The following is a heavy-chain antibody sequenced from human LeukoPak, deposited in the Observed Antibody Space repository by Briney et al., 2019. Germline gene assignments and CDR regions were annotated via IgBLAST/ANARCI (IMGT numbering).Heavy chain of an antibody. J-gene: IGHJ4*02. CDR1: GYSFNTYW. V-gene: IGHV5-51*01. D-gene: IGHD5-24*01. Sequence: GESLKISCKGPGYSFNTYWIGWVRQMPGKGLEWMGIIYPGDSDTKYSPSFQGQVIISADKSISTAYLQWSSLKASDTAMYYCATITIMASFWGQGTLVTVSS. CDR2: IYPGDSDT. CDR3: ATITIMASF.